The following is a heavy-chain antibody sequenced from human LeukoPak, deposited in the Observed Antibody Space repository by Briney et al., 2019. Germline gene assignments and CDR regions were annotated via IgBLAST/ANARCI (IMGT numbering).Heavy chain of an antibody. CDR1: GFTFSSYV. D-gene: IGHD1-26*01. V-gene: IGHV3-30*02. J-gene: IGHJ5*02. Sequence: GGSLRLSCAASGFTFSSYVMHWVRQAPGKGLEWVAFIRSDGSNKDYADSVKGRFTISRDNSNNTLHLQMNSLRGEDTAVYYCAKDLRSGSYPNWFDPWGQGTLVTVSS. CDR3: AKDLRSGSYPNWFDP. CDR2: IRSDGSNK.